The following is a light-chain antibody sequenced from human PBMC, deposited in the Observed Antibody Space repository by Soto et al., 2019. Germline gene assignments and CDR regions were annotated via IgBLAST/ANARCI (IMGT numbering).Light chain of an antibody. Sequence: QSVLTQPPSASGSPGQSVTISCTGTSSDVDGCKFVSWYQQHPGKAPKLLIYGDDQRPSGVPDRFSGSKSGTSVFLAISGLQSEDEADYYCTAWDNSLSAVVFGGGTKVTVL. J-gene: IGLJ2*01. CDR1: SSDVDGCKF. CDR2: GDD. CDR3: TAWDNSLSAVV. V-gene: IGLV2-8*01.